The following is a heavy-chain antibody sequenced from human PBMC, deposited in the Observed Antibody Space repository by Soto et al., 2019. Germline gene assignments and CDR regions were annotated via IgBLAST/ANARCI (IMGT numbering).Heavy chain of an antibody. CDR2: IYYSGST. D-gene: IGHD3-22*01. V-gene: IGHV4-31*11. J-gene: IGHJ4*02. Sequence: SETLSLPCAVSGCSISSGGYYWSWIRQHPGKGLEWIGYIYYSGSTYYNPSLKSRVTISVDTSKNQFSLKLSSVTAADTAVYYCASSHYYDSSGYYYPFDYWGQGTLVTVPS. CDR3: ASSHYYDSSGYYYPFDY. CDR1: GCSISSGGYY.